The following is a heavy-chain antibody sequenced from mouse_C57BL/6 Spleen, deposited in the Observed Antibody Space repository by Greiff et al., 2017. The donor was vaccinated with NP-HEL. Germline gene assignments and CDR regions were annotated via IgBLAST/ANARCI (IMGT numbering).Heavy chain of an antibody. CDR1: GYTFTDYY. V-gene: IGHV1-76*01. Sequence: QVQLKQSGAELVRPGASVKLSCKASGYTFTDYYINWVKQRPGQGLEWIARIYPGSGNTYYNEKFKGKATLTAEKSSSTAYMQLSSLTSEDSAVYFCARRGNYYGNSYAVDYWGQGTSVTVSS. CDR2: IYPGSGNT. J-gene: IGHJ4*01. CDR3: ARRGNYYGNSYAVDY. D-gene: IGHD2-1*01.